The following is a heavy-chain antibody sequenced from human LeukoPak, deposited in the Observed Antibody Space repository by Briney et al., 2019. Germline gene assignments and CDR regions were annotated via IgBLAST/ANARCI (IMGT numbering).Heavy chain of an antibody. CDR1: GFTVSSKY. J-gene: IGHJ4*02. Sequence: PGGSLRLSCAASGFTVSSKYMSWVRQAPGKGLEWVSVIYSDRSTYYADSVKGRFTISRDNSKNTLYLQMNSLKTEDTAVYYCTRVNDYGSGSYYIGSFDYWGQGTLVTVSS. CDR2: IYSDRST. D-gene: IGHD3-10*01. CDR3: TRVNDYGSGSYYIGSFDY. V-gene: IGHV3-66*01.